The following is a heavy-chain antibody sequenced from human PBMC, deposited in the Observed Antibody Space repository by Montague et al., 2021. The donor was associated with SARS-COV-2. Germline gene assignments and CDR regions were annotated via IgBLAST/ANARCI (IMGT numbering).Heavy chain of an antibody. D-gene: IGHD3-3*01. Sequence: SETLSLTCSVSGGSIRSYYWSWIRLPPGKALEWLGYIYYTGETTHNPSLKSRVTISVDTSRSQFSLRLTSVTAADTAVYFCARFWSGYVDKWSQGTLVTVSS. CDR3: ARFWSGYVDK. J-gene: IGHJ4*02. CDR1: GGSIRSYY. CDR2: IYYTGET. V-gene: IGHV4-59*01.